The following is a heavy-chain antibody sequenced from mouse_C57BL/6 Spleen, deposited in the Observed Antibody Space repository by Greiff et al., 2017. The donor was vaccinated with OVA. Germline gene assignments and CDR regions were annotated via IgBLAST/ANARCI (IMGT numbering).Heavy chain of an antibody. CDR2: IHPSDSDT. D-gene: IGHD1-1*01. CDR3: AIEGILLRSPAMDY. Sequence: VQLQQPGAELVKPGASVKVSCKASGYTFTSYWMHWVKQRPGQGLEWIGRIHPSDSDTNYNQKFKGKATLTVDKSSSTAYMQLSSLTSEDSAVDYCAIEGILLRSPAMDYWGQGTSVTVSS. CDR1: GYTFTSYW. J-gene: IGHJ4*01. V-gene: IGHV1-74*01.